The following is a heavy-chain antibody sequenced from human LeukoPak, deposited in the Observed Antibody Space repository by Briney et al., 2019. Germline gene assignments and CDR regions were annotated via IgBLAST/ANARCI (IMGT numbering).Heavy chain of an antibody. CDR2: IYYSGST. V-gene: IGHV4-39*01. CDR3: ARTRYQMEGAFDI. J-gene: IGHJ3*02. CDR1: GGSISSSSYY. D-gene: IGHD2-2*01. Sequence: PSETLSLTCTVSGGSISSSSYYWGWIRQPPGKGLEWIGSIYYSGSTYYNPSLKSRVTISVDTSKNQFSPKLSSVTAADTAVYYCARTRYQMEGAFDIWGQGTMVTVSS.